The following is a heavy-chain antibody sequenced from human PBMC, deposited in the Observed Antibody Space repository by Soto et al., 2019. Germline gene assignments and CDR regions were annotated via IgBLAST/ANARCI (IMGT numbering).Heavy chain of an antibody. D-gene: IGHD6-13*01. CDR2: IYHSGST. Sequence: QVQLQESGPGLVKPSGTLSLTCAVSGVSISSSNWWSWVRPPPGKGLEWIGEIYHSGSTNYNPSLKSRVTMLEDKSKHQFSLMLSSVTAADTAVYYWARVPRAAAGTDWGQGTRVTVSS. J-gene: IGHJ4*02. CDR1: GVSISSSNW. V-gene: IGHV4-4*02. CDR3: ARVPRAAAGTD.